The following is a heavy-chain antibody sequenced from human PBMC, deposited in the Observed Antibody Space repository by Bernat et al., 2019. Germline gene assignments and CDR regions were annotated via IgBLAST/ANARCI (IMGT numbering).Heavy chain of an antibody. CDR3: ASDRYGSGVSCSAECFEH. CDR1: GFTFSSYG. V-gene: IGHV3-33*01. CDR2: IWYDGSNK. J-gene: IGHJ1*01. D-gene: IGHD2-15*01. Sequence: QVQLVESGGGVVQPGRSLRLSCAASGFTFSSYGMHWVRQAPGKGLEWVAVIWYDGSNKYYADSVKGRFTISRDNSKNTLYLQMNSLRAEDKAVYYCASDRYGSGVSCSAECFEHWGQGTLVTVSS.